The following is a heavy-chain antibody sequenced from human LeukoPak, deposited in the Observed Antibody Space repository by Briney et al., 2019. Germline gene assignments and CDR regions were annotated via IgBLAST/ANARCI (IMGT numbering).Heavy chain of an antibody. CDR1: GFTFSTYW. D-gene: IGHD4/OR15-4a*01. CDR2: ISSSSSTI. Sequence: PGGSLRLSCSASGFTFSTYWMSWVRQAPGKGLEWVSYISSSSSTIYYADSVKGRFTISRDNAKNSLYLQMNSLRAEDTAVYYCARFSVLRGMDVWGQGTTVTVSS. J-gene: IGHJ6*02. V-gene: IGHV3-48*01. CDR3: ARFSVLRGMDV.